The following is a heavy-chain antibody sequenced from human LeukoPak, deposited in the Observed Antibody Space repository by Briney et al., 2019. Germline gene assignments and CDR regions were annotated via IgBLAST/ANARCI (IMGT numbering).Heavy chain of an antibody. CDR1: GGSISSYY. Sequence: PSETLSLTCTVSGGSISSYYWSWIRQPLGKGLEWIGYIYYSGSTNYNPSLKSRVTISVDTSKNQFSLKLSSVTAADTAVYYCAALKGYYDSSGYYRYYFDYWGQGTLVTVSS. CDR2: IYYSGST. D-gene: IGHD3-22*01. CDR3: AALKGYYDSSGYYRYYFDY. V-gene: IGHV4-59*01. J-gene: IGHJ4*02.